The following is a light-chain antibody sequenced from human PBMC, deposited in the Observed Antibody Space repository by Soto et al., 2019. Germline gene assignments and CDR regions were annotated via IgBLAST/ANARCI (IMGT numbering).Light chain of an antibody. CDR2: EDN. CDR3: ATWDSSLSGGV. CDR1: RSNIENNY. V-gene: IGLV1-51*02. Sequence: QSVLTQPPSVSAAPGQRVTISCSGSRSNIENNYVSWYRQHPGTAPNLLIYEDNKRPSGIPDRFSGSKSGTSATLGITGLETGDEADYYCATWDSSLSGGVFGTGTKVTVL. J-gene: IGLJ1*01.